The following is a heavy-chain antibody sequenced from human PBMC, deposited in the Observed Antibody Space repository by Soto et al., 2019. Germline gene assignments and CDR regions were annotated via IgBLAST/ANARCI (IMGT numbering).Heavy chain of an antibody. Sequence: ASVKVSCKASGYTFTSYDINWVRQATGQGLEWMGWMNPNSGNTGYAQKFQGRVTMTRNTSISTAYMELSSLRSDDTAVYYCATYDYIWGSYRYTRFAYWGQGTLVIVSS. CDR2: MNPNSGNT. V-gene: IGHV1-8*01. J-gene: IGHJ4*02. CDR1: GYTFTSYD. CDR3: ATYDYIWGSYRYTRFAY. D-gene: IGHD3-16*02.